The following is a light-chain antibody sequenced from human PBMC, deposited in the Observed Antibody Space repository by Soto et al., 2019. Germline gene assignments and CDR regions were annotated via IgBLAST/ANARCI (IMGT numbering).Light chain of an antibody. J-gene: IGKJ4*01. V-gene: IGKV1-39*01. CDR1: QSIRIY. CDR3: QQTSRTPT. CDR2: AAS. Sequence: IHLTQSPSSLSASVGDRVTITFRASQSIRIYLNWYQQKPGKAPKLLIYAASSLQTGVSSRFSGSGSGTDFTLTISNLQPEDFATYYCQQTSRTPTFGGGTKVDIK.